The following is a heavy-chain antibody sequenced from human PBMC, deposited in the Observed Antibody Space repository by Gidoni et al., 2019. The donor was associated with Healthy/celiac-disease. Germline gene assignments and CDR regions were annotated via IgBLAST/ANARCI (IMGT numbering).Heavy chain of an antibody. Sequence: QVQLQQWGAGLLKPSETLSLTCAVYGGSFSGYYWSWIRQPPGKGLEWIGEINHSGSTNYNPSLKSRVTISVDTSKNQFSLKLSSVTAADTAVYYCARRGSSSWYYWGQGTLVTVSS. J-gene: IGHJ4*02. CDR3: ARRGSSSWYY. V-gene: IGHV4-34*01. CDR2: INHSGST. D-gene: IGHD6-13*01. CDR1: GGSFSGYY.